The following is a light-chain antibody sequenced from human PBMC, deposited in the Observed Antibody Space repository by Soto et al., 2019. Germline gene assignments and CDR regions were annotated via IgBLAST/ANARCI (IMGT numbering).Light chain of an antibody. Sequence: DIQMTQSLSTLSASVGDRVTITCRASQTISNWLAWYQQKPGKAPKLLIYKASSLERGVPSRFSGSGSGTEYTFTISSLQPDDFATYYCQQYNNFPPTFGEGTKVDIK. CDR3: QQYNNFPPT. CDR2: KAS. V-gene: IGKV1-5*03. CDR1: QTISNW. J-gene: IGKJ1*01.